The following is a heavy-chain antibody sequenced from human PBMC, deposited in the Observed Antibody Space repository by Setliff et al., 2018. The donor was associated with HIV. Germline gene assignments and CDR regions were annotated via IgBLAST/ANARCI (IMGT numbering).Heavy chain of an antibody. CDR1: GFTFRKYD. Sequence: GGSLRLSCRASGFTFRKYDMSWLRQAPGKGLEWVSAISGSGGSTYYADSVKGRFTISRDNSKNTLYLQMNSLRAEDTAVYYCAKDLRGDQLLFYYFDYWGQGTLVTVS. D-gene: IGHD2-2*01. CDR3: AKDLRGDQLLFYYFDY. V-gene: IGHV3-23*01. CDR2: ISGSGGST. J-gene: IGHJ4*02.